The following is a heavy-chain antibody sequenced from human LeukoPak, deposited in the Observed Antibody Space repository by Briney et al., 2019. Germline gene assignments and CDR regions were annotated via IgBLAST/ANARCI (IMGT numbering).Heavy chain of an antibody. Sequence: GGSLRLSCAASGFSFSTYWMHWVRQAPGKGLVWVSRIKSDGSSTTYADSVKGRFTISRDNARNTLYLQMNSLRAEDTAVYYCAGYYYDSSRGAYWGQRTLDTVSS. V-gene: IGHV3-74*01. D-gene: IGHD3-22*01. CDR2: IKSDGSST. CDR1: GFSFSTYW. CDR3: AGYYYDSSRGAY. J-gene: IGHJ4*02.